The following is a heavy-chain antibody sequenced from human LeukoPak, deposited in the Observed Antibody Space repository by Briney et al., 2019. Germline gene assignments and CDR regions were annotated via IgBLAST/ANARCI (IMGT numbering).Heavy chain of an antibody. V-gene: IGHV1-18*01. CDR3: ARPVVTPYYYYGMDV. D-gene: IGHD4-23*01. J-gene: IGHJ6*02. CDR2: ISAYNGNT. CDR1: GYTLTSYG. Sequence: ASVKVSCKASGYTLTSYGISWVRQAPGQGLEWMGWISAYNGNTNYAQKLQGRVTMTTDTSTSTAYMELRSLRSDDTAVYYCARPVVTPYYYYGMDVWGQGTTVTVSS.